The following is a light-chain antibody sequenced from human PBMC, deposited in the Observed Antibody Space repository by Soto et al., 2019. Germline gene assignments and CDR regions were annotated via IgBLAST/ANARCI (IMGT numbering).Light chain of an antibody. CDR3: QSYDSSLSAL. CDR2: ANI. J-gene: IGLJ1*01. CDR1: SSNIGAGYD. Sequence: QSVLTQPPSVSGAPGQRVTISCTGSSSNIGAGYDVHWYQQLPGTAPKLLIYANINRPSGVPDRFSGSKSGTSASLAISGLQAEDEADYYCQSYDSSLSALFGTGTKVTVL. V-gene: IGLV1-40*01.